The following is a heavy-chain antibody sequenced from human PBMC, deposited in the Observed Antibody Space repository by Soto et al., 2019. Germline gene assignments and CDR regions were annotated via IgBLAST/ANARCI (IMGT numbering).Heavy chain of an antibody. CDR2: IFWNDDK. CDR1: GFSLSTSGVG. J-gene: IGHJ2*01. Sequence: QISLKESGPTLVKPTQTLTLTCTFSGFSLSTSGVGVGWIRQPPGKALEWLSLIFWNDDKRYSPSLKSRLTITQDPSKNQVVLTMTNMEPVDTATYFCAHLLRGHGGYDPYWYFDLWGRGTLVTVS. CDR3: AHLLRGHGGYDPYWYFDL. D-gene: IGHD5-12*01. V-gene: IGHV2-5*01.